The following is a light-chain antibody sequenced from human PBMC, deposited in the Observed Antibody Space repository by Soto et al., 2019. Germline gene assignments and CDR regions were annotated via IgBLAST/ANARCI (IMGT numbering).Light chain of an antibody. CDR2: EVT. J-gene: IGLJ1*01. V-gene: IGLV2-14*01. CDR3: SSYRSPSTYV. CDR1: SSDVGSYNY. Sequence: QSALTQPASVSGSPGQSITISCTGTSSDVGSYNYVSWLQQYPGQAPKLVIYEVTNRASGVPDRFSASKSGNTASLTISGLQAGHEADYYCSSYRSPSTYVFGTGTKLTVL.